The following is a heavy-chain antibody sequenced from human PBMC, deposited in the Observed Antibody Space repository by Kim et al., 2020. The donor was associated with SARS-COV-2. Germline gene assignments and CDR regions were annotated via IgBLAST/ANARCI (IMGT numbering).Heavy chain of an antibody. Sequence: GGSLRLSCAASGFTFSSYGMNWVRQAPGKGLEWVSYISSSSSTIYYADSVKGRFTISRDNAKNSLYLQMNSLRAEDTAVYYCAREGGYSGYYYYYGMDVWGQGTTVTVSS. V-gene: IGHV3-48*04. D-gene: IGHD5-12*01. J-gene: IGHJ6*02. CDR2: ISSSSSTI. CDR3: AREGGYSGYYYYYGMDV. CDR1: GFTFSSYG.